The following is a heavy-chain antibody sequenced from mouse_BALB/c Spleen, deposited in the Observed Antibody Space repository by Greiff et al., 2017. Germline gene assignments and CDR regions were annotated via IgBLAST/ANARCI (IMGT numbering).Heavy chain of an antibody. V-gene: IGHV5-9-4*01. D-gene: IGHD2-4*01. J-gene: IGHJ3*01. CDR3: ARGHYDYDGGAWFAY. CDR1: GFTFSSYA. CDR2: ISSGGSYT. Sequence: EVELMESGGGLVKPGGSLKLSCAASGFTFSSYAMSWVRQSPEKRLEWVAEISSGGSYTYYPDTVTGRFTISRDNAKNTLYLEMSSLRSEDTAMYYCARGHYDYDGGAWFAYWGQGTLVTVSA.